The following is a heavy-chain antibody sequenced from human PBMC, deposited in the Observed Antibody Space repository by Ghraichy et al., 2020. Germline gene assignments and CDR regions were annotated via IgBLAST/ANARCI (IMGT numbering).Heavy chain of an antibody. CDR2: IYYSGST. CDR3: ARTPCGGDCYGGWFDP. Sequence: SETLSLTCTVSGGSISSSSYYWGWIRQPPGKGLEWIGSIYYSGSTYYNPSLKSRVTISVDTSKNQFSLKLSSVTAADTAVYYCARTPCGGDCYGGWFDPWGQGTLVTVSS. D-gene: IGHD2-21*01. CDR1: GGSISSSSYY. J-gene: IGHJ5*02. V-gene: IGHV4-39*01.